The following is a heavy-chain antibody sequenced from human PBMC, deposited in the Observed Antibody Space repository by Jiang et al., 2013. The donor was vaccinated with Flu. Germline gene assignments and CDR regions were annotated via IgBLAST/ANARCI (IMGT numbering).Heavy chain of an antibody. CDR1: GDIFTSYG. CDR3: AGNPNWGSDLYGMDV. V-gene: IGHV1-18*01. Sequence: GAEVKKPGASVKVSCKASGDIFTSYGVSWVRQAPGQGLEWMGWISVYNDNTIYAQNLQGRVTMTTDTSTSTAYMELRSLKSDDTAMYYCAGNPNWGSDLYGMDVWGQGTTVTVSS. CDR2: ISVYNDNT. D-gene: IGHD7-27*01. J-gene: IGHJ6*02.